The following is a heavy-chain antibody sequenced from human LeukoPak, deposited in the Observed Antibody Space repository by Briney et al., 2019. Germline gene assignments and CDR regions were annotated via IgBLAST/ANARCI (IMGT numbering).Heavy chain of an antibody. D-gene: IGHD6-19*01. Sequence: SETLSLTCTISGASIDSYYWSWIRQPPGKGLEWIGYIYYSGTTNYNPSLKRRVTISVDTSKNQFSLKLSSVTAADTAVYYCARDHTSGWYDYWGQGTLVTVSS. CDR3: ARDHTSGWYDY. V-gene: IGHV4-59*12. J-gene: IGHJ4*02. CDR1: GASIDSYY. CDR2: IYYSGTT.